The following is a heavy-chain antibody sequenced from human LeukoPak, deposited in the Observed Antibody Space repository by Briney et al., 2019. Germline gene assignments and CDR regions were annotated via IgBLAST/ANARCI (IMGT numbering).Heavy chain of an antibody. CDR1: GFSVSSYA. D-gene: IGHD6-19*01. CDR2: ITGSDDAT. J-gene: IGHJ3*02. CDR3: AKSRSVADAFDI. V-gene: IGHV3-23*01. Sequence: RGGSLRLSCAASGFSVSSYAMSWVRQAPGKGLEWLSAITGSDDATYHADSVKGRFTISRDRSKNTLYLEMNGLRAEDTAVYHCAKSRSVADAFDIWGRGAMVTVSS.